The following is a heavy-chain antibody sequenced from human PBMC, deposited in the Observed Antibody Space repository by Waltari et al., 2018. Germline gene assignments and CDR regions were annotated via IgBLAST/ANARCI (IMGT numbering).Heavy chain of an antibody. J-gene: IGHJ4*02. CDR2: IKQDGSEK. V-gene: IGHV3-7*01. CDR1: GFTFSSYW. CDR3: ARDEQYYDILSGFAPGPYFDY. Sequence: EVQLVESGGGLVQPGGSLRLSCAASGFTFSSYWMSCVRQAPGKGLEWVANIKQDGSEKYYVDSVKGRFTISRDNAKNSLYLQMNSLRAEDTAVYYCARDEQYYDILSGFAPGPYFDYWGQGTLVTVSS. D-gene: IGHD3-9*01.